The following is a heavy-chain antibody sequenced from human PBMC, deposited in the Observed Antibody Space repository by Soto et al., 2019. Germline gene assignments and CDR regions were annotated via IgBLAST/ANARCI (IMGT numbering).Heavy chain of an antibody. J-gene: IGHJ6*02. V-gene: IGHV4-59*08. CDR3: ARHSPPFFYGSGPWDV. CDR1: GGSISNSY. D-gene: IGHD3-10*01. CDR2: ICSSGST. Sequence: QVQLQESGPGLERPSETVSLTCTDCGGSISNSYWSWIRQSPGKGMACIGYICSSGSTNYNPSLKSRVTISLDTSKNHFSLKLSSLIAADTAVYYCARHSPPFFYGSGPWDVWGQGTTVTVSS.